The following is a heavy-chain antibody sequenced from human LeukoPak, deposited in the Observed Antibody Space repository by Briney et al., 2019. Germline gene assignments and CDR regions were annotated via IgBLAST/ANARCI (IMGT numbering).Heavy chain of an antibody. J-gene: IGHJ3*02. Sequence: ASVKVSCKASGYTFTGYYMHWVRQAPGQGLEWMGWISAYNGNTNYAQKLQGRVTMTTDTSTSTAYMELRSLRSDDTAVYYCARDVPVIGQGDAFDIWGQGTLVTVSS. CDR3: ARDVPVIGQGDAFDI. CDR1: GYTFTGYY. D-gene: IGHD3-10*01. V-gene: IGHV1-18*04. CDR2: ISAYNGNT.